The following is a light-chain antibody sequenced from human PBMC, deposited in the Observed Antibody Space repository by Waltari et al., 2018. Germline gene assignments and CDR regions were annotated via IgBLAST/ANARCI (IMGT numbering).Light chain of an antibody. CDR3: QQSFSSPVT. CDR1: QSISRY. J-gene: IGKJ2*01. Sequence: SASVGDRVTITCRASQSISRYLHWYQQKPGKAPQLLIYAASSLQRGVPSRFSGSGFGTDFSVTISSLQAEDFATYFCQQSFSSPVTFGQGTKLEIK. CDR2: AAS. V-gene: IGKV1-39*01.